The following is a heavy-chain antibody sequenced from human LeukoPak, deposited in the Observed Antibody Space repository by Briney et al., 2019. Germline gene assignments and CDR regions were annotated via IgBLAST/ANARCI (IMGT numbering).Heavy chain of an antibody. J-gene: IGHJ4*02. V-gene: IGHV3-30*04. CDR3: AKDGKRITMIGVVRRGHYLDY. CDR1: GFTFSSYA. Sequence: GGSLRLSCAASGFTFSSYAMHWVRQAPGKGLEWVAIISYDGSNKYYAESVKGRFTISGDKSKNTLYLQMNNLRADDTAVYYCAKDGKRITMIGVVRRGHYLDYWGQGTLVTVSS. CDR2: ISYDGSNK. D-gene: IGHD3-22*01.